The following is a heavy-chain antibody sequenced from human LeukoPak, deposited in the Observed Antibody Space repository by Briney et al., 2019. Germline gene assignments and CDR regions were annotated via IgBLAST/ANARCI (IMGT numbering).Heavy chain of an antibody. V-gene: IGHV4-4*02. D-gene: IGHD1-26*01. CDR1: GGSISSSNW. CDR2: IYHSGST. CDR3: ARAPMGAAAPNWFDP. J-gene: IGHJ5*02. Sequence: SETLSLTCAVSGGSISSSNWWSWVRQPPGKGLEWIGEIYHSGSTNYNPSLKSRVTISVDKSKNQLSLKLSSVTAADTAVYYCARAPMGAAAPNWFDPWGQGTLVTVS.